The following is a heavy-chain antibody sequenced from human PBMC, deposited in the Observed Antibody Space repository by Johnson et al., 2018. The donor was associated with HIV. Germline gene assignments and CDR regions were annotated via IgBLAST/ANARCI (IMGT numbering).Heavy chain of an antibody. Sequence: VQLVESGGGVVQPGRSLRLSCAASGFTVSSNYMSWVRQAPGKGLEWVSVIYSGGSTYYADPVKGRFTISRDNSKNTLYLQMNSLRAEDTAVYYCARGRGSGRDAFDIWGQGTMVTVSS. CDR2: IYSGGST. D-gene: IGHD3-10*01. J-gene: IGHJ3*02. CDR1: GFTVSSNY. V-gene: IGHV3-66*01. CDR3: ARGRGSGRDAFDI.